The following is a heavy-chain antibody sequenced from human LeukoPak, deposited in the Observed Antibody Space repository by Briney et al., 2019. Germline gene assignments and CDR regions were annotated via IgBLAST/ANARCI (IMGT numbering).Heavy chain of an antibody. CDR2: IYYSGTT. D-gene: IGHD1-26*01. CDR3: ARHSGGTYYVNFDP. J-gene: IGHJ5*02. V-gene: IGHV4-39*01. CDR1: GGSLSSSPYY. Sequence: SETLSLTCTVSGGSLSSSPYYWGWIRQPPGKGLEWIGSIYYSGTTHYSPSLESRVTISVDTSKNQFSLKLSSVTAADTAVYYCARHSGGTYYVNFDPWGQGTLVTVSS.